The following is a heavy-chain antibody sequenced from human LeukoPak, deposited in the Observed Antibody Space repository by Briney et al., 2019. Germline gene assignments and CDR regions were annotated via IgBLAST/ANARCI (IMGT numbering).Heavy chain of an antibody. CDR1: GYSISSGYY. Sequence: SETLSLTCTVSGYSISSGYYWGWIRQPPGKGLEWIGSIYHSGSTYYNPSLKSRVTISVDTSKNQFSLKLSSVTAADTAVYYCARDHERAARHGSMFGWFDPWGQGTLVTVSS. V-gene: IGHV4-38-2*02. CDR3: ARDHERAARHGSMFGWFDP. D-gene: IGHD6-6*01. CDR2: IYHSGST. J-gene: IGHJ5*02.